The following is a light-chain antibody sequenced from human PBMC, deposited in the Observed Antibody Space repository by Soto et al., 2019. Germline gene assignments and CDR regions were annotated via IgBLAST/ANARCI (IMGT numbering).Light chain of an antibody. Sequence: DIQMTQSPSSLSASVGDRVTITCRASQSISNYLNWYQQKPGKAPKLLIYAASSLQSGVPSRFSGSGSGTDFTLTISSPQPEDFATYDCQQSYSTPTFGQGTKLEIK. CDR2: AAS. CDR3: QQSYSTPT. CDR1: QSISNY. V-gene: IGKV1-39*01. J-gene: IGKJ2*01.